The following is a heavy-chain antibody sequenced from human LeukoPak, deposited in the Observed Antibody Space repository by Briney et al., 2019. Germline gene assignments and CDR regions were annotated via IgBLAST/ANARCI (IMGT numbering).Heavy chain of an antibody. V-gene: IGHV3-30*18. Sequence: PGGSLRLSCAASGFTFSSYGTHWVRQAPGKGLEWVAVISYDGSNKYYADSVKGRFTISRDNSKNTLYLQMNSLRAEDTAVYYCANAAAGIVGAEFDYWGQGTLVTVSS. J-gene: IGHJ4*02. CDR2: ISYDGSNK. D-gene: IGHD1-26*01. CDR3: ANAAAGIVGAEFDY. CDR1: GFTFSSYG.